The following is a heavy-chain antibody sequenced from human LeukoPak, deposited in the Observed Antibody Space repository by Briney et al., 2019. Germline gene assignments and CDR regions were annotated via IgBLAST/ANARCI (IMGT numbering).Heavy chain of an antibody. V-gene: IGHV3-48*01. CDR2: ISSSISII. Sequence: LAGGSLRLSCAASAFTFSSYSMNWVRQAPGKGLEWVAYISSSISIIYYADSVKGRFTISRDNAKNSLYLQLNSLRVEDTAVDYCARAPYGSNSGGGYFDYWGQGTLVTVSS. J-gene: IGHJ4*02. D-gene: IGHD4-23*01. CDR1: AFTFSSYS. CDR3: ARAPYGSNSGGGYFDY.